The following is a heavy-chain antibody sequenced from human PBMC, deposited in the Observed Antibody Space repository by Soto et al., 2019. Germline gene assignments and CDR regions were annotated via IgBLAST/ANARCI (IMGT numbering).Heavy chain of an antibody. CDR3: ARVVDCSCGSCYSFFDY. CDR1: GYTFTSYD. J-gene: IGHJ4*02. V-gene: IGHV1-8*01. D-gene: IGHD2-15*01. Sequence: QVQLVQSGAEVKKPGASVKVSCKASGYTFTSYDINWVRQATGQGLEWMGWMNPNSGNTGYAQKFQGRVTMTRNTSISTAYMELSSLRSEDTAVYYCARVVDCSCGSCYSFFDYWGQGTLVTVSS. CDR2: MNPNSGNT.